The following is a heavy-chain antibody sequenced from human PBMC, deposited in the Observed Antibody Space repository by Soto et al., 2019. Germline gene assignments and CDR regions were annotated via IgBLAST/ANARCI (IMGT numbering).Heavy chain of an antibody. D-gene: IGHD2-15*01. CDR2: IKQDGSEK. CDR1: GFTFSSYW. CDR3: AREWYLYYMDV. Sequence: EVQLVESGGGLVQPGGSLRLSCAASGFTFSSYWMSWVRQAPGKGLERVANIKQDGSEKYYVDSVKGRFTISRDNAKNSLYLQMNSLRAEDTAVYYCAREWYLYYMDVWGKGTTVTVSS. V-gene: IGHV3-7*01. J-gene: IGHJ6*03.